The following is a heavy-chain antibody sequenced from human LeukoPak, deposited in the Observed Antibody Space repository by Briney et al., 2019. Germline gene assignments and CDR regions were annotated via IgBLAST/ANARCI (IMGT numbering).Heavy chain of an antibody. CDR2: ISGSTSYI. CDR3: ARGSDFVWGSYRPYFDY. Sequence: PGRSPRLSCVASAFTFRTYSMHWVRQAPGKGLEWVSSISGSTSYIYYADSVRGRFTISRDNAKNSLYLQMNSLRAEDTAAYYCARGSDFVWGSYRPYFDYWGQGTLVTVSS. D-gene: IGHD3-16*02. J-gene: IGHJ4*02. V-gene: IGHV3-21*01. CDR1: AFTFRTYS.